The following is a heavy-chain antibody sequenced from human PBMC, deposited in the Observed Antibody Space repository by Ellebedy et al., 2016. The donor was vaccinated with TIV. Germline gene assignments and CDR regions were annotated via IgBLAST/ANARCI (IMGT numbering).Heavy chain of an antibody. CDR3: ARDENYGAEVIDY. CDR2: ISSSGSPI. CDR1: GFTFSSYS. Sequence: PGGSLRLSCAVSGFTFSSYSMTWVRQAPGKWLEWVSYISSSGSPIHYADSVKGRFSISRDNVKNSLYLQMNSLRDEETAVYYCARDENYGAEVIDYWGQGTLVTVSS. J-gene: IGHJ4*02. V-gene: IGHV3-48*02. D-gene: IGHD4-17*01.